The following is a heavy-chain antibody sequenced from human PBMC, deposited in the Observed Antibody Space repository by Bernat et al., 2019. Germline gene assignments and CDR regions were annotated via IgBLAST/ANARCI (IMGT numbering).Heavy chain of an antibody. CDR1: FTNNG. CDR2: IIASNGYT. D-gene: IGHD1-14*01. V-gene: IGHV1-18*04. CDR3: ERNSRGYNNYYGMDV. J-gene: IGHJ6*01. Sequence: FTNNGISWLRQAPGQGLAWIGWIIASNGYTNYVQNLQGIVTMTTDTSKSTAYLELRSLRSDDTAVYYCERNSRGYNNYYGMDVWG.